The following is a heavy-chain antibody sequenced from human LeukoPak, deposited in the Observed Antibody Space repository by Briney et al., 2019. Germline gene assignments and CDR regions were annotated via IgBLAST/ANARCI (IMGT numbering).Heavy chain of an antibody. Sequence: AGGSLRLSCAASGFTFSSYAVGWVRQAPGKGLEWVANIKHDGSEKNYVDSVKGRFTISRDNAKNSLYLQMNSLRAEDTAVYYCATPLDYFDMSDSHQGGDWGQGTLVTVSS. CDR1: GFTFSSYA. CDR3: ATPLDYFDMSDSHQGGD. J-gene: IGHJ4*02. CDR2: IKHDGSEK. V-gene: IGHV3-7*03. D-gene: IGHD3-22*01.